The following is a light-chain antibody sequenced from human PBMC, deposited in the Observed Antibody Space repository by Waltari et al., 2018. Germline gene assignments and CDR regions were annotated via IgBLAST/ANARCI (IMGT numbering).Light chain of an antibody. CDR2: DAS. J-gene: IGKJ5*01. CDR1: QGINSA. V-gene: IGKV1-13*02. Sequence: GDRVTIACRASQGINSALAWYQLKPGKAPKLLIYDASSLESGVPSRFGGSGSGTDFTLTISSLQPEDFATYYCQQFKIFGQGTRLEIK. CDR3: QQFKI.